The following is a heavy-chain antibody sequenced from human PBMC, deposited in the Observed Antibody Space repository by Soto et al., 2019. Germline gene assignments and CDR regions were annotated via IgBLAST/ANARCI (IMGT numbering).Heavy chain of an antibody. CDR2: ITSDATPP. J-gene: IGHJ4*02. V-gene: IGHV3-74*01. CDR3: VRGRKPGQQMGYLDS. CDR1: GFTFSDHW. D-gene: IGHD6-13*01. Sequence: EVQLVESGGGLVQPGGSLRLSCAASGFTFSDHWMNWVRQPPGKGLVWVSRITSDATPPIYAESVKGRFTISRDNARNMLYLQMNSLRVEATAIYFCVRGRKPGQQMGYLDSWGQGSLVTVSS.